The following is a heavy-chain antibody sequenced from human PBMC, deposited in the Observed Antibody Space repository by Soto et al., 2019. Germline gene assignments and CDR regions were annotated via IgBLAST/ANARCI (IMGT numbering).Heavy chain of an antibody. Sequence: EVQLLESGGGLVQPGGSLRLSCAASGFTFSSYAMSWVRQAPGKGLEWVSAISGSGGSTYYADSVKGRFTISRDNSKNTLYLQMNSLRAEDTAVYYCAKKSDHSSSWYSAWRDYYYGMDVWGQGTTVTVSS. D-gene: IGHD6-13*01. CDR2: ISGSGGST. J-gene: IGHJ6*02. CDR1: GFTFSSYA. CDR3: AKKSDHSSSWYSAWRDYYYGMDV. V-gene: IGHV3-23*01.